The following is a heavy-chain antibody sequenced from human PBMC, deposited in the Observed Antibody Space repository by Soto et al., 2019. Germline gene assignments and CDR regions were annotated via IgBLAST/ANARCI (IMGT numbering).Heavy chain of an antibody. D-gene: IGHD3-10*01. CDR1: GFTFSSYW. J-gene: IGHJ6*03. V-gene: IGHV3-74*01. CDR2: INNDGTTT. Sequence: EVQLVESGGGLVQPGGSLRLSCAASGFTFSSYWMHWVRQAPGKGLVWVSRINNDGTTTNYADSVKGRFTISRDNAKNTVFLQMNSLSAEDTAMYYCARDPGLWFGESPSSYYYNYMDVWGKGTTVTVS. CDR3: ARDPGLWFGESPSSYYYNYMDV.